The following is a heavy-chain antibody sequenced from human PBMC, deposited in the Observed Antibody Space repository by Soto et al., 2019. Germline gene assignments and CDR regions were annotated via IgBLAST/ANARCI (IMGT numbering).Heavy chain of an antibody. CDR3: AREGDSSGWFDYYYGMDV. J-gene: IGHJ6*02. Sequence: SETLSLTCTVSGGSISSYYWSWIRQPPGKGLEWIGYIYYSGSTNSNPSLKSQVTISVDTSKNQFSLKLSAVTAADTAVEYCAREGDSSGWFDYYYGMDVWGQGTTVTVSS. CDR2: IYYSGST. V-gene: IGHV4-59*01. CDR1: GGSISSYY. D-gene: IGHD6-19*01.